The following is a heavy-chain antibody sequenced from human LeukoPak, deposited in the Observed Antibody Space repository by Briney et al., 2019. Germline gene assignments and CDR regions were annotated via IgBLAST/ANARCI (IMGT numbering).Heavy chain of an antibody. V-gene: IGHV3-21*01. J-gene: IGHJ4*02. CDR2: ISSSSSYI. CDR1: GFTFSSYS. D-gene: IGHD3-16*01. CDR3: ARDWGPRLFDY. Sequence: GGSLRLSCAASGFTFSSYSMNWVRQAPGKGLEWVSSISSSSSYIYYADSVKGRFTISRDNAKNSLYLQMNSLRAEGTAVYYCARDWGPRLFDYWGQGTLVTVSS.